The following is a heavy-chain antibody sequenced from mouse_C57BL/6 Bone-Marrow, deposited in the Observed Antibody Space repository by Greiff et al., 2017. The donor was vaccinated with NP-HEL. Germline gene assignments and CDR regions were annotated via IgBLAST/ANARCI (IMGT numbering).Heavy chain of an antibody. CDR3: ARSYHYYGSSYFDY. CDR2: IYPGDGDT. CDR1: GYAFSSSW. D-gene: IGHD1-1*01. V-gene: IGHV1-82*01. Sequence: QVQLKESGPELVKPGASVKISCKASGYAFSSSWMNWVKQRPGKGLEWIGRIYPGDGDTNYNGKFKGKATLTADKSSSTAYMQLSSLTSEDSAVYFCARSYHYYGSSYFDYWCQGTTLTVSS. J-gene: IGHJ2*01.